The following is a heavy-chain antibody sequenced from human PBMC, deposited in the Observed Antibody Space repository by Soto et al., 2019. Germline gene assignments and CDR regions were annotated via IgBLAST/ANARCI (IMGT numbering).Heavy chain of an antibody. J-gene: IGHJ5*02. Sequence: QVQLVESGGGLVKPGGSLRLSCAASGFTFSDYYMSWIRQAPGKGLEWVSYISSSGSTIYYADSVKGRFTISRDNAKNSLYLQMNSLRAEDAAVYYCAREPQIAARPKRWFDPWGQGTLVTVSS. D-gene: IGHD6-6*01. CDR3: AREPQIAARPKRWFDP. CDR2: ISSSGSTI. CDR1: GFTFSDYY. V-gene: IGHV3-11*01.